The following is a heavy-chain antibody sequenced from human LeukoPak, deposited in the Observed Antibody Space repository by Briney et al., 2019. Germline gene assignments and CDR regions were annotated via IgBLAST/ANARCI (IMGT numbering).Heavy chain of an antibody. J-gene: IGHJ4*02. CDR3: AAFSETTSQKGYYDIWSGLDY. CDR1: GYRFTSYY. CDR2: IVVGSGNT. D-gene: IGHD3-3*01. V-gene: IGHV1-58*02. Sequence: SVKVSCKASGYRFTSYYINWVRQARGQRLEWIGWIVVGSGNTNYAQKFQERVTITRDMSTSTAYMELSSLRSEDTAVYYCAAFSETTSQKGYYDIWSGLDYWGQGTLVTVSS.